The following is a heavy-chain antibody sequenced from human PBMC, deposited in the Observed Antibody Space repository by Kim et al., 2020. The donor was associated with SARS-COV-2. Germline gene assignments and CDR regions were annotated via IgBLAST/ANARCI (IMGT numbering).Heavy chain of an antibody. CDR3: ARGFSTVEKYDSSGYYYLYYFDY. CDR1: GGSFSGYY. V-gene: IGHV4-34*01. J-gene: IGHJ4*02. Sequence: SETLSLTCAVYGGSFSGYYWSWIRQPPGKGLEWIGEINHSGSTNYNPSLKSRVTISVDTSKNQFSLKLSSVTAADTAVYYCARGFSTVEKYDSSGYYYLYYFDYWGQGTLVTVSS. D-gene: IGHD3-22*01. CDR2: INHSGST.